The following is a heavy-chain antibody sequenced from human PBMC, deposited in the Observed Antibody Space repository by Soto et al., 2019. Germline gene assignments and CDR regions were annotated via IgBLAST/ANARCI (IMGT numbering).Heavy chain of an antibody. CDR3: ARYYFDRNYFDY. CDR2: IYYSGST. V-gene: IGHV4-61*01. J-gene: IGHJ4*02. D-gene: IGHD3-10*02. CDR1: GDSVSGASYY. Sequence: PSETLSLTCTLSGDSVSGASYYWGWIRQPPGRGLEWIGYIYYSGSTTYNPSLKSRVTISVDTSKKQFSLKVSSVTAADTAVYYCARYYFDRNYFDYWGQGALVTVSS.